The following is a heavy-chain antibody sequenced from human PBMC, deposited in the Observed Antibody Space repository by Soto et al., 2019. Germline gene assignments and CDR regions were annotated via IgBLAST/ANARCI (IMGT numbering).Heavy chain of an antibody. V-gene: IGHV1-2*02. CDR3: ASRGIAARPYYYYYYGMDV. D-gene: IGHD6-6*01. CDR1: GYTFTGYY. J-gene: IGHJ6*02. CDR2: INPNSGGT. Sequence: QVQLVQSGAEVKKPGASVKVSCKASGYTFTGYYMHWVRQAPGQGLEWMGWINPNSGGTNYAQKFQGRVTMTRDTYISTAYMELSRLRSDDTAVYYCASRGIAARPYYYYYYGMDVWGQGTTVTVSS.